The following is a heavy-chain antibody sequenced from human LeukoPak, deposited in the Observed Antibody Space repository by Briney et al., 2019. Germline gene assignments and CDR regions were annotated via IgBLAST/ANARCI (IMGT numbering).Heavy chain of an antibody. D-gene: IGHD3-22*01. CDR1: GYTFTSYG. J-gene: IGHJ4*02. CDR3: ARDQRGVVVTTVFDY. Sequence: AASVKVSCKASGYTFTSYGISWVRQAPGQGLEWMGWISDYNGNTNYAQKLQGRVTMTTDTSTSTAYMELRSLRSDDTAVYYCARDQRGVVVTTVFDYWGQGTLVTVSS. CDR2: ISDYNGNT. V-gene: IGHV1-18*01.